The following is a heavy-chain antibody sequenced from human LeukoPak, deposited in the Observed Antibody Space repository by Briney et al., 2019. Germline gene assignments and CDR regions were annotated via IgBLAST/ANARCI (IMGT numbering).Heavy chain of an antibody. J-gene: IGHJ4*02. CDR2: ISGSGGST. D-gene: IGHD3-10*01. V-gene: IGHV3-23*01. Sequence: GRSLRLSCAASGFTFSSYAMSWVRQAPGKGLEWVSAISGSGGSTYYADSVKGRFAISRDNSKNTLYLQMNSLRAEDTAVYYCANSGGSGSWNCDYWGQGTLVTVSS. CDR3: ANSGGSGSWNCDY. CDR1: GFTFSSYA.